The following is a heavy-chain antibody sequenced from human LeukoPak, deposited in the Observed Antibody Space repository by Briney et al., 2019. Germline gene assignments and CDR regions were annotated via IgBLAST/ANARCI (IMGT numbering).Heavy chain of an antibody. D-gene: IGHD1-26*01. CDR1: GYTLTELS. J-gene: IGHJ4*02. Sequence: ASVKVSCKVSGYTLTELSMHWVRQAPGKGLEWMGDFDPEDGETIYAQKFQGRVTMTEDTSTDTAYMELSSLRSEDTAVYHCAVGSDSGSYRVFDYWGQGTRVTVSS. CDR3: AVGSDSGSYRVFDY. CDR2: FDPEDGET. V-gene: IGHV1-24*01.